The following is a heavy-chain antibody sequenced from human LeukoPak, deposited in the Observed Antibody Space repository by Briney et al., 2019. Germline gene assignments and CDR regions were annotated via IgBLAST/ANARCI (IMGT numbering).Heavy chain of an antibody. J-gene: IGHJ4*02. V-gene: IGHV4-4*07. D-gene: IGHD3-22*01. CDR3: ARAQWYYDGTNYSPSGFDG. CDR2: IYTSGST. Sequence: SETLSLTCTVSGGSISSYYWSWIRQPAGKGLEWIGRIYTSGSTNYNPSLKSRVPMSVDTSKNQFSLKVRSVTAADTAVYYCARAQWYYDGTNYSPSGFDGWGQGTLVTVSS. CDR1: GGSISSYY.